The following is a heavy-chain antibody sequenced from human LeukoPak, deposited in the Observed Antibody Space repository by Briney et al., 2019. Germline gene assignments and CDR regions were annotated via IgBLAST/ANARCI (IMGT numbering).Heavy chain of an antibody. D-gene: IGHD5-24*01. V-gene: IGHV3-74*01. Sequence: PGGSLRLSCAASGFTFSSYWMHWVRQAPGKGLVWVSRINSDGSSTSYADSVKGRFTISRGNAKNTLYLQMNSLRAEDTAVYYCARPTRRDGDSGVGYWGQGTLVTVAS. CDR2: INSDGSST. CDR1: GFTFSSYW. CDR3: ARPTRRDGDSGVGY. J-gene: IGHJ4*02.